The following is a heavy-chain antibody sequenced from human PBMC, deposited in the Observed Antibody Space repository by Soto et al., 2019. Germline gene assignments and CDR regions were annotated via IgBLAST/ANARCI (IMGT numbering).Heavy chain of an antibody. CDR3: ARGARKRRIAIFGVVSNKSYYYYGMDL. CDR1: GGSFSDYY. CDR2: IYRSGST. V-gene: IGHV4-34*01. J-gene: IGHJ6*02. D-gene: IGHD3-3*01. Sequence: PSETLSLTCVVYGGSFSDYYWSWIRQPPGKGLEWIGEIYRSGSTNYNPSLKSRVTISVDTSNNQFSLKLSSVTAADTAVYYCARGARKRRIAIFGVVSNKSYYYYGMDLWGQGTTVTVSS.